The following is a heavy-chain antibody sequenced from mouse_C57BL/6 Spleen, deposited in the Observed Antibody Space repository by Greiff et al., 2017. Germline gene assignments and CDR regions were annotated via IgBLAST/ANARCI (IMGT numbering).Heavy chain of an antibody. CDR3: ARYALSTVVALWYFDV. Sequence: DVKLQESGGGLVQPGGSLSLSCAASGFTFTDYYMSWVRQPPGKALEWLGFIRKKANGYTTEYSASVKGRFTISRDNSQSILYLQMNALRAEDSATYYCARYALSTVVALWYFDVWGTGTTVTVSS. V-gene: IGHV7-3*01. J-gene: IGHJ1*03. CDR2: IRKKANGYTT. CDR1: GFTFTDYY. D-gene: IGHD1-1*01.